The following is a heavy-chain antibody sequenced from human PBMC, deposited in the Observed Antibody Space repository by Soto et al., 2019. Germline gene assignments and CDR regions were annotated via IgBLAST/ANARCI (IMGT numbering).Heavy chain of an antibody. V-gene: IGHV1-3*01. CDR2: INAGNGNT. J-gene: IGHJ4*02. CDR3: ARVSSSSWELYYFDY. Sequence: QVPLVQSGAEVKKPGASVKVSCKASGYTFTSYAMHWVRQAPGQRLEWMGWINAGNGNTKYSQKFQGRVTITRDTSASTAYMELSSLRSEYTAVYYCARVSSSSWELYYFDYWGQGTLVTVSS. D-gene: IGHD6-13*01. CDR1: GYTFTSYA.